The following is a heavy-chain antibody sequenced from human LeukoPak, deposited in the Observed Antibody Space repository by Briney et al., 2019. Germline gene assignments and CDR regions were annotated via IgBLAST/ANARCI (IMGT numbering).Heavy chain of an antibody. CDR2: IFSGGNT. CDR1: GFTVGSNY. J-gene: IGHJ4*02. CDR3: ARELTWHYYEY. D-gene: IGHD3-9*01. Sequence: GGSLRLSCATSGFTVGSNYMSWVRQAPGRGLEWVSTIFSGGNTYYADSVKGRFTISRDTSRNTLYLQMSSLWVEDTAVYFCARELTWHYYEYWGQRTLVTVSA. V-gene: IGHV3-53*01.